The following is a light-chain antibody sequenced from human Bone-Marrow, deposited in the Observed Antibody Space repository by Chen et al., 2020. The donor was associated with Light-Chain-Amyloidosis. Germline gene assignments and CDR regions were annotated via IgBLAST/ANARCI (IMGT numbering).Light chain of an antibody. CDR2: LCS. V-gene: IGKV2-28*01. Sequence: DIVMTQSPLSLPVTPGEPASISCRSSQSLLHSNGYNYLDWYLQKPGQSPQLLMYLCSNRASGVRDRFSRSGSGTDITLKISRVEAEDVEVYYCMQARQTPRAFGQGTRLEI. CDR1: QSLLHSNGYNY. CDR3: MQARQTPRA. J-gene: IGKJ5*01.